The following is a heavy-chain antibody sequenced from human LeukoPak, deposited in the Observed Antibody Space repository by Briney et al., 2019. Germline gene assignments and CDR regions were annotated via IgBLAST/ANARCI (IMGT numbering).Heavy chain of an antibody. CDR1: GFTLSSYG. J-gene: IGHJ4*02. CDR2: ISYDGSNK. Sequence: PGRSLRLSCAASGFTLSSYGMRWVRQAPGKGLEWVAVISYDGSNKYYADSVKGRFTISRDNSKNTLYLQMNSLRAEDTAVYYCAKVSRGDWGQGTLVTVSS. V-gene: IGHV3-30*18. CDR3: AKVSRGD.